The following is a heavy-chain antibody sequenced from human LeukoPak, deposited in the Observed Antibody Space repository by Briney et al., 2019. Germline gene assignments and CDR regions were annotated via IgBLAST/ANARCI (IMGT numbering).Heavy chain of an antibody. CDR3: ARSRYYYDSSGWQDWYFDL. J-gene: IGHJ2*01. D-gene: IGHD3-22*01. Sequence: PSETLSLTCTVSGGSISSDYWSWIRQPPGKGLEWIGYIYYSGSTNYNPSLKSRVTISVDTSKNQFSLKLSSVTAADTAVYYCARSRYYYDSSGWQDWYFDLWGRGTLVTVSS. CDR1: GGSISSDY. V-gene: IGHV4-59*01. CDR2: IYYSGST.